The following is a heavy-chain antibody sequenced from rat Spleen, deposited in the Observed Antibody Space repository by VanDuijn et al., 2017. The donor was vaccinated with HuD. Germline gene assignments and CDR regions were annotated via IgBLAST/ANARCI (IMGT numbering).Heavy chain of an antibody. J-gene: IGHJ3*01. CDR1: GFTFNKYW. CDR2: ITNLGGST. CDR3: TGPFDY. Sequence: EVQLVESGGGLVQPGRSLKLTCVASGFTFNKYWMTWIRQAPGKGLEWVTSITNLGGSTYYSDSVKGRFTISRDNEKSTLYLQMNSLRSEDTATYYCTGPFDYWGQGTLLTVSS. V-gene: IGHV5-31*01.